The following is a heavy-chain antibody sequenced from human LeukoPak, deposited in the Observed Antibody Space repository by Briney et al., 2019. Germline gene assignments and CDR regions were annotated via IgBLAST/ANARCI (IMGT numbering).Heavy chain of an antibody. Sequence: PGGSLRLSCSASGFTLSTYAIHWVRQAPGKGLEWVSYISSGGSTVYYADSVKGRFTISRDNAKNSLYLQMNSLRAEDTAVYYCARVIIVGATGIWGQGTVVTVSS. CDR2: ISSGGSTV. J-gene: IGHJ3*02. CDR3: ARVIIVGATGI. D-gene: IGHD1-26*01. CDR1: GFTLSTYA. V-gene: IGHV3-48*03.